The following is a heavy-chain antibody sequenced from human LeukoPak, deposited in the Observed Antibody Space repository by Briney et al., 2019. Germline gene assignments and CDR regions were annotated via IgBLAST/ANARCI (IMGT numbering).Heavy chain of an antibody. CDR2: ISSSSSTI. CDR1: GFTFSSYS. V-gene: IGHV3-48*01. CDR3: ARDRGGATSDFDY. D-gene: IGHD1-26*01. J-gene: IGHJ4*02. Sequence: GGSLRLSCAACGFTFSSYSMDWVRQAPGKGLVWGSYISSSSSTIFYAVPVKGRFTISRDNAKNSLYLQMNSLRAEDKAVYYCARDRGGATSDFDYWGQGTLVTVSS.